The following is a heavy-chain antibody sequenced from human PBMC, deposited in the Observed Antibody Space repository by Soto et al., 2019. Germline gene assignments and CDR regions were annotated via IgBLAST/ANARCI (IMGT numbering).Heavy chain of an antibody. Sequence: QVQLQESGPGLLKPSQTLSLTCTVSGGSISSGGYYWSWIRQHPGKGLEWIGYIYYSGSTYYNPSLKSRVTISVDTSKNQFSLKLSSVTAADTAVYYCARDRYIAAAGWYYFDYWGQGTLVTVSS. CDR2: IYYSGST. CDR1: GGSISSGGYY. J-gene: IGHJ4*02. D-gene: IGHD6-13*01. V-gene: IGHV4-31*03. CDR3: ARDRYIAAAGWYYFDY.